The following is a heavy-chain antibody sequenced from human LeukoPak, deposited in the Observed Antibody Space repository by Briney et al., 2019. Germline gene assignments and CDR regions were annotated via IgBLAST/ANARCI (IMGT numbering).Heavy chain of an antibody. J-gene: IGHJ3*01. V-gene: IGHV4-61*02. D-gene: IGHD1-26*01. CDR1: GDSITSGNYY. Sequence: PSQTLSLTCTVSGDSITSGNYYWSWIRQPAGKGLEWIGRIYSSGSTNYNPSLKSRVTISVDTSKNQFSLKLNSVTAADTAVYYCARKGCELLHGFDVWGQGTMVTVSS. CDR2: IYSSGST. CDR3: ARKGCELLHGFDV.